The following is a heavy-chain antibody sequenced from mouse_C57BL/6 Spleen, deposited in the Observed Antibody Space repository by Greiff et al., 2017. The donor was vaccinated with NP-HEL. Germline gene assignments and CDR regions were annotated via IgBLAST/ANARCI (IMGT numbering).Heavy chain of an antibody. Sequence: VQLQQPGAELVKPGASVKMSCKASGYTFTGYWMTWVKQTPVQGLEWIGDIYPGSGSTNYNEKFKSKATLTVDTSSSTAYMQLSSLTSEDSAVYDGSDLHAYAIHHWGQGTPVTVSS. CDR2: IYPGSGST. CDR3: SDLHAYAIHH. CDR1: GYTFTGYW. V-gene: IGHV1-55*01. D-gene: IGHD3-2*02. J-gene: IGHJ4*01.